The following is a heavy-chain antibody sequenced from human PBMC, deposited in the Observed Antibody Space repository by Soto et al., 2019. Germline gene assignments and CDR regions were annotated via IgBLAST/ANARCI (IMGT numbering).Heavy chain of an antibody. V-gene: IGHV1-69*01. D-gene: IGHD2-21*02. CDR1: GGTFSSYA. J-gene: IGHJ4*02. Sequence: QVQLVQSVAEVKKPGSSVKVSCKASGGTFSSYAISWVRQAPGQGLEWMGGIIPIFGTANYAQKFQGRVTITADESTSTAYMELSSLRSEDTAVYYCARIRLAYCGGDCYSGFDYWGQGTLVTVSS. CDR2: IIPIFGTA. CDR3: ARIRLAYCGGDCYSGFDY.